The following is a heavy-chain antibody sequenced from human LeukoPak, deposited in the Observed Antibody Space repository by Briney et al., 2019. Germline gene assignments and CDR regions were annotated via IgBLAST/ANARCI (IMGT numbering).Heavy chain of an antibody. CDR1: GYTFTSYY. J-gene: IGHJ4*02. CDR3: ARVESSGFGFDY. V-gene: IGHV1-46*01. CDR2: INPSGGST. Sequence: ASVKVSCKASGYTFTSYYMHWVRQAPGQGLEWMGIINPSGGSTSYAQKFQGRVTMTRDTSTSTVYMELSSLRSEDTAVYYCARVESSGFGFDYWGQGTLVTASS. D-gene: IGHD3-22*01.